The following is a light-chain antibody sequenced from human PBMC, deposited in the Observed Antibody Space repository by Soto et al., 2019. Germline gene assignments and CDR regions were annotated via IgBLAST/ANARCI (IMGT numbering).Light chain of an antibody. CDR1: NSDVGGYNY. CDR3: SSYTSSSTLV. J-gene: IGLJ3*02. V-gene: IGLV2-14*01. CDR2: DVS. Sequence: QSALTQPASVSGSPEQSITISCTGTNSDVGGYNYVSWYQQHPGKAPKLMIYDVSNRPSGVSNRFSGSKSGNTASLTISGLQAEDEADYFCSSYTSSSTLVFGGGTKLTVL.